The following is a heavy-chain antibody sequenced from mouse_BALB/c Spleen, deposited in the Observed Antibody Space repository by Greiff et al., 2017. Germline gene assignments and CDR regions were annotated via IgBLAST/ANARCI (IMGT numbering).Heavy chain of an antibody. J-gene: IGHJ4*01. Sequence: QVQLQQSGAELVKPGASVKLSCKASGYTFTSYYMYWVKQRPGQGLEWIGEINPSNGGTNFNEKFKSKATLTVDKSSSTAYMQLSSLTSEDSAVYYCTRSRYFIYAMDYWGQGTSVTVSS. CDR1: GYTFTSYY. CDR3: TRSRYFIYAMDY. V-gene: IGHV1S81*02. D-gene: IGHD2-12*01. CDR2: INPSNGGT.